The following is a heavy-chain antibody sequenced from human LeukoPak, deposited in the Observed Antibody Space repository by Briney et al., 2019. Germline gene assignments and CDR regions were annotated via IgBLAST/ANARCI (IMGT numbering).Heavy chain of an antibody. J-gene: IGHJ6*02. CDR1: GGSFGGYY. Sequence: SETLSLTCAVYGGSFGGYYWSWIRQPPGRGLEWIGEINHSGSTNYNPSLKSRVTISVDTSKNQFSLKLSSVTAADTAVYYCARVAYCSGGSCYPYYYYGMDVWGQGTTVTVSS. CDR3: ARVAYCSGGSCYPYYYYGMDV. V-gene: IGHV4-34*01. D-gene: IGHD2-15*01. CDR2: INHSGST.